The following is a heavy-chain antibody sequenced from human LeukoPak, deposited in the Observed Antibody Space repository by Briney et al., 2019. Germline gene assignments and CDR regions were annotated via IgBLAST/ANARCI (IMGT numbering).Heavy chain of an antibody. V-gene: IGHV4-39*02. CDR2: IYYSGST. J-gene: IGHJ4*02. D-gene: IGHD5-18*01. Sequence: KPSETLSLTCTVSGGSISSYYWGWIRQPPGKGLEWIGSIYYSGSTYYNPSLKSRVTISVDTSKNQFSLKLSSVTAADTAVYYCARERGAGGTAMVKRDFDYWGQGTLVTVSS. CDR3: ARERGAGGTAMVKRDFDY. CDR1: GGSISSYY.